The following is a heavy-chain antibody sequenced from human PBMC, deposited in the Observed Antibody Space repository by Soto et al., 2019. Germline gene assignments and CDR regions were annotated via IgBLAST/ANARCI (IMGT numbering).Heavy chain of an antibody. J-gene: IGHJ4*02. V-gene: IGHV3-23*01. D-gene: IGHD2-15*01. CDR1: GFTFSSYG. Sequence: EVQLLESGGGLVQPGGSLRLSCAASGFTFSSYGMSWVRQAPGKGLEWVSAISGSGGSTNYADSVKGRFTISRDNSKNTLYLQMNSLRAEDTAVYYCVNPRGGYCSGGSCYVIDYWGQGTLVTVSS. CDR2: ISGSGGST. CDR3: VNPRGGYCSGGSCYVIDY.